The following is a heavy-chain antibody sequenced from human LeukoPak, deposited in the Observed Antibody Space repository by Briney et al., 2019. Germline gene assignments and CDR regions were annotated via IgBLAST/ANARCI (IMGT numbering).Heavy chain of an antibody. CDR3: AKDLRKAAAGLNWFDP. CDR1: GFTFSSYA. Sequence: QPGGSLRLSCAASGFTFSSYAMSWVRQAPGKGLEWVAFIRYDGSNKYYADSVKGRFTISRDNSKNTLYLQMNSLRAEDTAVYYCAKDLRKAAAGLNWFDPWGQGTLVTVSS. V-gene: IGHV3-30*02. CDR2: IRYDGSNK. D-gene: IGHD6-13*01. J-gene: IGHJ5*02.